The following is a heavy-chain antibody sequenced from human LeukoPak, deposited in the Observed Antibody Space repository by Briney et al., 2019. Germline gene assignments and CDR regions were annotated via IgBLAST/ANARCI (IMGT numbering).Heavy chain of an antibody. Sequence: ASVKVSCKASGGTFSSYAISWVRQAPGQGLEWMGRIIPIFGIANYAQKFQGRVTITADKSTSTAYMELSSLRSEDTAVYYCARGRPIDCSGGSCYPTPMRLCYYGMDVWGQGTTVTVSS. CDR1: GGTFSSYA. V-gene: IGHV1-69*04. J-gene: IGHJ6*02. CDR3: ARGRPIDCSGGSCYPTPMRLCYYGMDV. D-gene: IGHD2-15*01. CDR2: IIPIFGIA.